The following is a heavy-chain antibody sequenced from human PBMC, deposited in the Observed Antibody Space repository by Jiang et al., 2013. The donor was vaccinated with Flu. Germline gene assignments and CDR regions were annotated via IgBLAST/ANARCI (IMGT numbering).Heavy chain of an antibody. J-gene: IGHJ4*02. CDR3: ARAISDYGSGN. D-gene: IGHD3-10*01. V-gene: IGHV1-18*01. CDR2: ISAYNGNT. Sequence: YGISWVRQAPGQGLEWMGWISAYNGNTNYAQKLQGRVTMTTDTSTSTAYMELRSLRSDDTAVYYCARAISDYGSGNWGQGTLVTVSS. CDR1: YG.